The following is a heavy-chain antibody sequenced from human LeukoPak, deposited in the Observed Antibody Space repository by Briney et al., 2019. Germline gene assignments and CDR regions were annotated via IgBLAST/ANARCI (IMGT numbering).Heavy chain of an antibody. V-gene: IGHV1-2*02. CDR2: INPNSGGT. Sequence: ASVKVSCKASGYTFTGYYMHWVRQAPGQGLEWMGWINPNSGGTNYAQKFQGRVTMTRDTSISTAYMELSRLRSDDTAVYYCAREGVIVGATHWTVSYNWFDPWGQGTLVTVSS. J-gene: IGHJ5*02. D-gene: IGHD1-26*01. CDR3: AREGVIVGATHWTVSYNWFDP. CDR1: GYTFTGYY.